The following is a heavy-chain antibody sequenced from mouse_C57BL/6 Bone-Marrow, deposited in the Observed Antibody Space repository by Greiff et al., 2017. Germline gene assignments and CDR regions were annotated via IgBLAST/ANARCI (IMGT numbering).Heavy chain of an antibody. Sequence: EVKLMESGGGLVQPGGSLSLSCAASGFTFTDYYMSWVRQPPGKALEWLGFIRNKANGYTTEYSASVKGRFTISRDKSQSILYLQMTALRAEDSATYYCARLLYGSENFDYWGQGTTRTVAS. J-gene: IGHJ2*01. CDR3: ARLLYGSENFDY. CDR2: IRNKANGYTT. D-gene: IGHD1-1*01. V-gene: IGHV7-3*01. CDR1: GFTFTDYY.